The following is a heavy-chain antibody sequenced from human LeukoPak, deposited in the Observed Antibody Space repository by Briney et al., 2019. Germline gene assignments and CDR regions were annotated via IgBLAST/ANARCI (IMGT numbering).Heavy chain of an antibody. D-gene: IGHD6-19*01. Sequence: PSETLSLTCTVSGGSISSHYWSWIRQPPGKGLEWVGYVHNSGSTDYNPSLKSRVTISMATSKNQFSLKVNSVTAADTAVYYCASLPPVGVAGTYQYHSLDVWGQGTTVTVSS. CDR1: GGSISSHY. J-gene: IGHJ6*02. V-gene: IGHV4-4*08. CDR3: ASLPPVGVAGTYQYHSLDV. CDR2: VHNSGST.